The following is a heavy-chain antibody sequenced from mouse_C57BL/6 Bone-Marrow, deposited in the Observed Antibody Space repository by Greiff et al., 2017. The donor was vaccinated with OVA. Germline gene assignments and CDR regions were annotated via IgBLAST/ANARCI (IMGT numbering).Heavy chain of an antibody. J-gene: IGHJ1*03. D-gene: IGHD2-4*01. Sequence: EVQLQQSGPELVKPGASVKISCKASGYTFTDYYMNWVKQSHGKSLEWIGDINPNNGGTSYNQKFKGKATLTVDKSSSTAYMELRSLTSEDSAVYYCARNDYDVGWYFDVWGTGTTVTVSS. CDR1: GYTFTDYY. CDR2: INPNNGGT. CDR3: ARNDYDVGWYFDV. V-gene: IGHV1-26*01.